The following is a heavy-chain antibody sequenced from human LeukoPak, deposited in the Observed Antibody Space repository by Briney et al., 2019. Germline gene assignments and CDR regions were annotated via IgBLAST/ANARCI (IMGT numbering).Heavy chain of an antibody. J-gene: IGHJ5*02. V-gene: IGHV3-23*01. D-gene: IGHD3-9*01. CDR3: AKVELRYFGPGNWFDP. CDR2: ISGSGGST. CDR1: GFTFSSYA. Sequence: QAGGSLRLSCAASGFTFSSYAMSWVRQAPGKGLEWVSAISGSGGSTYYADSVKGRFTISRDNSKNTLYLQMNSLRAEDTAVYYCAKVELRYFGPGNWFDPWGQGTLVTVSS.